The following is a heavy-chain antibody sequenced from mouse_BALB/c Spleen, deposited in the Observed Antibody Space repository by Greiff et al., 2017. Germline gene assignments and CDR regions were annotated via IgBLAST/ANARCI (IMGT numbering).Heavy chain of an antibody. J-gene: IGHJ3*01. D-gene: IGHD1-2*01. CDR1: GYTFTSYW. Sequence: VQLQQPGAELVKPGAPVKLSCKASGYTFTSYWMNWVKQRPGRGLEWIGRIDPSDSETHYNQKFKDKATLTVDKSSSTAYIQLSSLTSEDSAVYYCARSSPASAWFAYWGQGTLVTVSA. CDR3: ARSSPASAWFAY. V-gene: IGHV1-69*02. CDR2: IDPSDSET.